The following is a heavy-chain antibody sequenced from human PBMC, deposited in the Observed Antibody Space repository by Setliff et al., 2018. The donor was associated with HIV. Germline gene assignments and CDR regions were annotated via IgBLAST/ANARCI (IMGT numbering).Heavy chain of an antibody. CDR2: ISWDGGST. Sequence: FISNGYYWGWIRQPPGKGLEWVSLISWDGGSTYYSDSVKGRFTVSRDNRKNSLFLQMNSLRAEDTAFYYCAKDTYTNGWHTSNFYHYGLEVWGQGTTVTVSS. CDR3: AKDTYTNGWHTSNFYHYGLEV. J-gene: IGHJ6*02. CDR1: FISNGYY. V-gene: IGHV3-43D*03. D-gene: IGHD6-19*01.